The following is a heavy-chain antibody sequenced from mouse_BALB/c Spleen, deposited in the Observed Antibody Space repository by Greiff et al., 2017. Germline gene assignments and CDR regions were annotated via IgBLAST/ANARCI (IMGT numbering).Heavy chain of an antibody. V-gene: IGHV5-17*02. J-gene: IGHJ4*01. CDR2: ISSGSSTI. D-gene: IGHD1-1*02. CDR3: ASTIGPYAMDY. Sequence: EVQLQESGGGLVQPGGSRKLSCAASGFTFSSFGMHWVRQAPEKGLEWVAYISSGSSTIYYADTVKGRFTISRDNPKNTLFLQMTSLRSEDTAMYYCASTIGPYAMDYWGQGTSVTVSS. CDR1: GFTFSSFG.